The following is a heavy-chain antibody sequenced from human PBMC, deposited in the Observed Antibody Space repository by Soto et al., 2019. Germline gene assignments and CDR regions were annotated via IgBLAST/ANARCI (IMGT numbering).Heavy chain of an antibody. CDR3: ARARYSSNYYIDN. CDR1: GGSITTGGYY. V-gene: IGHV4-31*03. D-gene: IGHD6-19*01. J-gene: IGHJ4*02. CDR2: IYYSGNT. Sequence: SETLSLTCSVSGGSITTGGYYLSWIRQHPGKGLEWIGYIYYSGNTHYNPSLKSRVTISLETSKNQFSLKLSSVTAADTAVYYCARARYSSNYYIDNWAQGTRVTLSS.